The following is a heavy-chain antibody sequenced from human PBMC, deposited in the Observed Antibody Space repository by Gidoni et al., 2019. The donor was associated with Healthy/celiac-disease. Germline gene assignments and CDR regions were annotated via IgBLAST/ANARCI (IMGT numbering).Heavy chain of an antibody. V-gene: IGHV1-46*03. D-gene: IGHD3-22*01. CDR2: INPSGGST. CDR3: AAHRGGGITMIDHDWYFDL. J-gene: IGHJ2*01. CDR1: GYTFTSYY. Sequence: QVQLVQSGAEVKKPGASVKVSCKASGYTFTSYYMHWVRQAPGQGLEWMGIINPSGGSTSYAQKFQGRVTMTRDTSTSTVYMELSSLRSEDTAVYYCAAHRGGGITMIDHDWYFDLWGRGTLVTVSS.